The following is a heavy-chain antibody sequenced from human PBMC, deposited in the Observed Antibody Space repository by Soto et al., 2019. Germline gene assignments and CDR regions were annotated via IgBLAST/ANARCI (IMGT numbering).Heavy chain of an antibody. CDR1: GFSFGSYA. Sequence: EVQLVESGGGLVQPGGSLRLSCAASGFSFGSYAMKWVRQAPGKGLEWVSHINSGSNVIYYADSVKGRFIISRDNAKNSVYLQMNSLKDEDTAVYYCAKRDSRGYYFFDYWGQGTLVTVSS. J-gene: IGHJ4*02. D-gene: IGHD3-22*01. CDR2: INSGSNVI. CDR3: AKRDSRGYYFFDY. V-gene: IGHV3-48*02.